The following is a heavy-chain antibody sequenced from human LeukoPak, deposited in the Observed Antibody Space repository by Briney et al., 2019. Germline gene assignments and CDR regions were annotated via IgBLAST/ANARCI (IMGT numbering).Heavy chain of an antibody. CDR2: IYYSGST. D-gene: IGHD4-23*01. Sequence: PSETLSLTCTVSGGSISSSSYYWGWIRQPPGKGLEWIGSIYYSGSTYYNPSLKSRVTISVDTSKNQFSLKLSSVTAADTAVYYCARGRTPRPYFDLWGRGTLVTVSS. V-gene: IGHV4-39*07. CDR1: GGSISSSSYY. CDR3: ARGRTPRPYFDL. J-gene: IGHJ2*01.